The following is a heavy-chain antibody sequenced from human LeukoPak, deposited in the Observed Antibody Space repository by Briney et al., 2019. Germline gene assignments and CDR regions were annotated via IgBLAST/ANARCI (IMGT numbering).Heavy chain of an antibody. V-gene: IGHV1-2*06. CDR3: ARGGIVATGPNY. J-gene: IGHJ4*02. CDR1: GYTFTGYY. Sequence: VASVKVSCKASGYTFTGYYMHWVRQAPGQGLEWMGRINPNSGGTNYAQKFQGRVTMTRDTSISTAYMELSSLRSEDTAVYYCARGGIVATGPNYWGQGTLVTVSS. CDR2: INPNSGGT. D-gene: IGHD5-12*01.